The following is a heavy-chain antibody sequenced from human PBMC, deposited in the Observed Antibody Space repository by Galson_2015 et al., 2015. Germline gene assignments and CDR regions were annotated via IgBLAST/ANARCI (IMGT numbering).Heavy chain of an antibody. J-gene: IGHJ6*04. Sequence: LRLSCAASGFTFRDYSINWVRQAPGKGLEWISYISNGGSTIYYADSVKGRFTISRDNAKNSLYLQMNSLRDEDTAVYYCARDGPGVLRFLDVWGKGTTVTVSS. CDR2: ISNGGSTI. CDR1: GFTFRDYS. V-gene: IGHV3-48*02. CDR3: ARDGPGVLRFLDV. D-gene: IGHD3-3*01.